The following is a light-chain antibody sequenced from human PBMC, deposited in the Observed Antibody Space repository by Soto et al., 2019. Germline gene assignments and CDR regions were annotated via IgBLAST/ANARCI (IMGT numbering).Light chain of an antibody. J-gene: IGLJ3*02. V-gene: IGLV2-14*01. Sequence: QSALIQPASVSGSPGQSITISCTGTSSDVGGSNYVSWYQHHPHRAPKLLIYEVSNRPSGVSNRFSGSKSGNTASLSISGLQAEDEADFYCSSYTSSRTRVFGGGTKLTVL. CDR3: SSYTSSRTRV. CDR2: EVS. CDR1: SSDVGGSNY.